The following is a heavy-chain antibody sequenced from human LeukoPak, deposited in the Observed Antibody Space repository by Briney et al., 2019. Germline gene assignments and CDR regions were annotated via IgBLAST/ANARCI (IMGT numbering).Heavy chain of an antibody. D-gene: IGHD3-16*01. Sequence: SETLSLTCTASGGSISSYYWSWIRQPPGKGLEWIGYISYSGSTNSNPSLKSRVTISADTSKNQFSLKLSSVTAADTAVYYCATVYYDYVWGSLIDYWGQGTLVTVSS. CDR1: GGSISSYY. V-gene: IGHV4-59*01. CDR3: ATVYYDYVWGSLIDY. J-gene: IGHJ4*02. CDR2: ISYSGST.